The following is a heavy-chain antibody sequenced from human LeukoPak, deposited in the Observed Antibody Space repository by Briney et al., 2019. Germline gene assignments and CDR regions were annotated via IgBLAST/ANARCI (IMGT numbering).Heavy chain of an antibody. CDR1: GGSISSYY. V-gene: IGHV4-59*12. Sequence: PSETLSLTCTVSGGSISSYYWSWIRQPPGKGLEWIGSIYYSGSTYYNPSLKSRVTISVDTSKNQFSLKLSSVTAADTAVYYCARDRRCTNGVCTWFDPWGQGTLVTVSS. J-gene: IGHJ5*02. CDR3: ARDRRCTNGVCTWFDP. D-gene: IGHD2-8*01. CDR2: IYYSGST.